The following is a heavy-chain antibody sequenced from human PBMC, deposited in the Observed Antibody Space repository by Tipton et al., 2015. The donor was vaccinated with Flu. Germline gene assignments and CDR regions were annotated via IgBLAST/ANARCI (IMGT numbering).Heavy chain of an antibody. J-gene: IGHJ5*02. V-gene: IGHV4-34*01. CDR1: GGSFSGYY. Sequence: TLSLTCAVYGGSFSGYYWSWIRQPPGKGLEWIGEINHSGSTNYNPSLKSRVTISVDTSKNQFSLKLSSVTAAATAVYYCARRVALWFGELYNWFDPWGQGTLVTVSS. CDR3: ARRVALWFGELYNWFDP. CDR2: INHSGST. D-gene: IGHD3-10*01.